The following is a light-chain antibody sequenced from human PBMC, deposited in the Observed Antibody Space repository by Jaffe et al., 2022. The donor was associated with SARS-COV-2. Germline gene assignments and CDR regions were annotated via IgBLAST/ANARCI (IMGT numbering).Light chain of an antibody. CDR1: QSVTIN. CDR3: QQSEDWPLT. Sequence: EIVMTQSPATLSMSPGERATLSCRASQSVTINLAWYQQKPGQPPRLLIYGASTRATGIPARFSGSGSGTEFTLTISSLQSGDFAVYYCQQSEDWPLTFGGGTKVEIK. V-gene: IGKV3-15*01. CDR2: GAS. J-gene: IGKJ4*01.